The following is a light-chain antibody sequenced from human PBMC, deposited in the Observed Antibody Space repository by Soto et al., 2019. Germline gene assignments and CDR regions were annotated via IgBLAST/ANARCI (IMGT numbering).Light chain of an antibody. CDR3: QQYYSLPLT. Sequence: DIVMSQSPDSLAASLGERATINCKSSQSPLYDSNNKNYLAWYQQKPGQPPKLLIYWASMRESGVPDRFSGSGSGTDFTLTISSLQAEDVAVYYCQQYYSLPLTFGGGTKVDIK. CDR2: WAS. CDR1: QSPLYDSNNKNY. J-gene: IGKJ4*01. V-gene: IGKV4-1*01.